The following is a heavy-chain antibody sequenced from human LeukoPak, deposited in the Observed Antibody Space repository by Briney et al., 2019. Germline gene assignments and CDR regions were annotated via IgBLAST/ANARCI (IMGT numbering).Heavy chain of an antibody. D-gene: IGHD2-21*02. J-gene: IGHJ5*02. Sequence: SETLSLTCTVSGGSINSYYWSWIRQPPGKGLEWIGYIYYSGSTNYNPSLKSRVTISIDTSKSQFSLKLSSVTAADTAVYYCASNCGGDCQVSPWGQGTLVTVSS. V-gene: IGHV4-59*01. CDR2: IYYSGST. CDR3: ASNCGGDCQVSP. CDR1: GGSINSYY.